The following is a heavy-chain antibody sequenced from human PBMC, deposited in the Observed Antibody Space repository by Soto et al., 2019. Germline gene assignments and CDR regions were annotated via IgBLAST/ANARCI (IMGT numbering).Heavy chain of an antibody. V-gene: IGHV1-18*01. CDR2: INTYNGNT. Sequence: ASVNVSCKASGYTFTSYGITWVRQAPGQGLEWMGWINTYNGNTNYAQKLQGRVTMTTDTSTSTAYMELRSLRSDDTAVYYCARGAPQHSSDFDYWGQGTLVTVSS. CDR3: ARGAPQHSSDFDY. D-gene: IGHD6-19*01. J-gene: IGHJ4*02. CDR1: GYTFTSYG.